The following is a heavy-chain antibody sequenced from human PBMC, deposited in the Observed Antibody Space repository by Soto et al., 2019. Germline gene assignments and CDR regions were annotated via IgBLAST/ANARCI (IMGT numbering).Heavy chain of an antibody. V-gene: IGHV1-18*01. Sequence: GASVKVSCKASGYTFTNYGINWVRQAPGQGLEWMGWISAYNADTNYAQTLQGRVTMTTDTSTSTAYMELRSLRFDDTAVYYCARTPKINTTTPGYNWFDPWGQGTLVTVSS. CDR3: ARTPKINTTTPGYNWFDP. J-gene: IGHJ5*02. D-gene: IGHD1-26*01. CDR1: GYTFTNYG. CDR2: ISAYNADT.